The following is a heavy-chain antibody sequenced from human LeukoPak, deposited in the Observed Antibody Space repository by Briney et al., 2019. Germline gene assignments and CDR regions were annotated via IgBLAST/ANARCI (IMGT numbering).Heavy chain of an antibody. V-gene: IGHV5-51*01. Sequence: GESLKISCKGSGYSFTSYWIGWVRQMPGKGLEWMGIIYPGDSDTRYSPSFQGQVTISADKSISTAYLQWSSLKASDTAMYYCARSGQGRMVRGVIGSLDYWGQGTLVTVSS. CDR3: ARSGQGRMVRGVIGSLDY. CDR2: IYPGDSDT. J-gene: IGHJ4*02. CDR1: GYSFTSYW. D-gene: IGHD3-10*01.